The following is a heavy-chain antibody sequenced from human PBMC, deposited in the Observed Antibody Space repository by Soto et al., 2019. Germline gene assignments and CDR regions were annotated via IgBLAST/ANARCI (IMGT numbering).Heavy chain of an antibody. V-gene: IGHV3-23*01. D-gene: IGHD2-2*01. Sequence: VGSLRLSCAASGFTFSSYAMSWVRQAPGNGLEWVSSISGSGGSTYYSDSVKGRFTISRDNSKNTLYLQMNSLRAEDTAVYYCAKATDIVVVPAARSIHFDYWGQETLVTVSS. CDR1: GFTFSSYA. CDR2: ISGSGGST. J-gene: IGHJ4*02. CDR3: AKATDIVVVPAARSIHFDY.